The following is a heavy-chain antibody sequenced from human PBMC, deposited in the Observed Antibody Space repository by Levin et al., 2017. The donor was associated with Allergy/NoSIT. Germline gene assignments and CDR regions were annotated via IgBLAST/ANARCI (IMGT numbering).Heavy chain of an antibody. CDR3: ARLGGGWAIDY. V-gene: IGHV3-33*08. D-gene: IGHD6-19*01. CDR2: IRYDGNDK. CDR1: GFTFSSYS. Sequence: GGSLRLSCAASGFTFSSYSMNWVRQAPGKGLEWVALIRYDGNDKYYADSVKGRFTISRDTSKSTVYLQMNSLRVEDTAVYYCARLGGGWAIDYWGQGALVTVSS. J-gene: IGHJ4*02.